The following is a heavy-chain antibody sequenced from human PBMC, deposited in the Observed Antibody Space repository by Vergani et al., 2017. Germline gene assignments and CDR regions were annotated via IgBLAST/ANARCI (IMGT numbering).Heavy chain of an antibody. Sequence: EVHLLESGGGMVQTGGSLRLACTASGFTFSSHAMRWVRQAPGKGLEWVSAINGGGDTTYYADSVKGRFTISRDNSKNTLYLHMNSLRSEDTAVYYCAREGAAAGTPGDYWGQGTLVTVSS. V-gene: IGHV3-23*01. CDR3: AREGAAAGTPGDY. D-gene: IGHD6-13*01. CDR1: GFTFSSHA. J-gene: IGHJ4*02. CDR2: INGGGDTT.